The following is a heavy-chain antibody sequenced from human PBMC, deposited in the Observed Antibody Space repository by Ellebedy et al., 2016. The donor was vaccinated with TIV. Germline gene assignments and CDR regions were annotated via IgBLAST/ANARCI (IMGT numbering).Heavy chain of an antibody. Sequence: PGGSLRLSCAASGFTFNNYWMTWVRQAPGKGLECVANIKEDGNEKNYADSVKGRFTITRDNAKNSLYLQMNSLRAEDTAVYYCARTSRSEGDFWGQGTLVTVSS. CDR3: ARTSRSEGDF. V-gene: IGHV3-7*03. J-gene: IGHJ4*02. CDR2: IKEDGNEK. CDR1: GFTFNNYW.